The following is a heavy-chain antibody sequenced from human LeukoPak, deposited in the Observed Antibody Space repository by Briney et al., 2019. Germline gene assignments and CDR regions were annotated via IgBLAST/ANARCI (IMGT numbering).Heavy chain of an antibody. CDR2: ISSSSSYI. CDR3: ARVTGQLWFWNYFDY. Sequence: PGGSLRLSCAASGFTFSSYSMNWVRQAPGKGLEWVSSISSSSSYIYYADSVKGRFTISRDNAKNSLYLQMNSLGAEDTAVYYCARVTGQLWFWNYFDYWGQGTLVTVSS. CDR1: GFTFSSYS. V-gene: IGHV3-21*01. D-gene: IGHD5-18*01. J-gene: IGHJ4*02.